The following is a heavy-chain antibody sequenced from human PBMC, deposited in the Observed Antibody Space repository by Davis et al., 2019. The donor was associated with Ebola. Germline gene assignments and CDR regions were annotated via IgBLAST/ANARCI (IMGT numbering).Heavy chain of an antibody. CDR1: GITFRNYA. CDR3: AKDIRASAFGVVLDV. D-gene: IGHD3-3*01. CDR2: ISGRGGST. V-gene: IGHV3-23*01. J-gene: IGHJ6*04. Sequence: GESLKILCAGSGITFRNYAMRCLRQSPGKALEWVSDISGRGGSTYYADSVKGRFTISRDNSKNTLYLQMNSLRAEDTAVYYCAKDIRASAFGVVLDVWGKGTTVTVSS.